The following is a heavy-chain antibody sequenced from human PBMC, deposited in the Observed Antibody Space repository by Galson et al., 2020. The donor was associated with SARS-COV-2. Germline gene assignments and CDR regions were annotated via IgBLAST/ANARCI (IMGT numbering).Heavy chain of an antibody. CDR3: AKFRAYGMDV. CDR1: GLTVSATD. J-gene: IGHJ6*02. Sequence: GGSLRLSCAASGLTVSATDMTWVRQAPDKGLEWVSVIYSGGSTYYADSVKGRFTISRDNSKNTLYLQMNSLRAEDTAVYYCAKFRAYGMDVWGQGTTVTVSS. CDR2: IYSGGST. V-gene: IGHV3-66*02.